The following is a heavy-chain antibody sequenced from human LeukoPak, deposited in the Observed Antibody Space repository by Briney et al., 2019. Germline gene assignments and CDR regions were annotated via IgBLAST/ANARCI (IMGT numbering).Heavy chain of an antibody. D-gene: IGHD6-6*01. CDR3: ARAIRSSSSPGHYFDY. J-gene: IGHJ4*02. V-gene: IGHV1-46*01. CDR1: GYTFTSYY. CDR2: INPSGGST. Sequence: GASVKVSCKASGYTFTSYYMHWVRQAPGQGLEWMGIINPSGGSTSYAQKFQGRVTMTTDTSTSTAYMELRSLRSDDTAVYYCARAIRSSSSPGHYFDYWGQGTLVTVSS.